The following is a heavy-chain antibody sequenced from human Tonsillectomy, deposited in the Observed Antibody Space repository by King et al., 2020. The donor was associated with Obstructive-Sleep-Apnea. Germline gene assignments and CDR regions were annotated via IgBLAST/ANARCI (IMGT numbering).Heavy chain of an antibody. V-gene: IGHV3-23*04. J-gene: IGHJ4*02. Sequence: VQLVESGGGLVQPGGSLRLSCAASGFTFSSYAMNWVRQAPGKGLEWVSGISGGGSGTYYADFVKGRFTISRDNSKNTLYLQMNSLRAEDTDGYYCAKPQGYYYGSGDFDYWGQGTLVTVSS. CDR1: GFTFSSYA. CDR3: AKPQGYYYGSGDFDY. D-gene: IGHD3-10*01. CDR2: ISGGGSGT.